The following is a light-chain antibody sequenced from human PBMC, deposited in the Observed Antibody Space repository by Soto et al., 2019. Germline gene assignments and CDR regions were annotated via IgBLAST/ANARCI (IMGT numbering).Light chain of an antibody. Sequence: DIQMTQYPSSLSAAVGDRVTITCRASQSINHYLTWYQQKPGKAPKLLIYDASTLQSGVPSRISGSGSGPNFTTVINSLPAEDFVTYFCQHGNRPPYTFGPGTRLDIK. CDR1: QSINHY. J-gene: IGKJ2*01. V-gene: IGKV1-39*01. CDR2: DAS. CDR3: QHGNRPPYT.